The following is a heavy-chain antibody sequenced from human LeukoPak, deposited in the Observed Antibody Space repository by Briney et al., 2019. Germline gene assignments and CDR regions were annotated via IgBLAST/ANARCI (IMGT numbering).Heavy chain of an antibody. J-gene: IGHJ4*02. V-gene: IGHV3-23*01. CDR2: ISGTGGST. CDR3: ARDPRGNSLGYHYFDY. CDR1: GLTFSSHA. Sequence: GGSLRLSCAASGLTFSSHAMGWVRQVPGKGLEWVSAISGTGGSTYYADSVKGRFTISRDNSKNTLYLQMNSLRGEDTAVYHCARDPRGNSLGYHYFDYWGQGTLVTVSS. D-gene: IGHD5-18*01.